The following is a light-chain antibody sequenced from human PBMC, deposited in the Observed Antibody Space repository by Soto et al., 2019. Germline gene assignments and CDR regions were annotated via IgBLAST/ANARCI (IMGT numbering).Light chain of an antibody. V-gene: IGLV1-40*01. CDR3: QSSDSTLSRV. J-gene: IGLJ1*01. CDR2: ANN. CDR1: SSSIGAGYD. Sequence: QSALTQPPSVSGAPGQRVTISCTGSSSSIGAGYDIHWYQQLPGTAPKLLIYANNNRPSGVPDRFAGSKSGTSASLAITGLQAEDEADYYCQSSDSTLSRVFGTGTKVTVL.